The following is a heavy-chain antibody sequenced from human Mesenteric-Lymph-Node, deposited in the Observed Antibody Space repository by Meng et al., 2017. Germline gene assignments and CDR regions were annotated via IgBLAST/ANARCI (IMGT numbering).Heavy chain of an antibody. CDR1: GYTFTASF. CDR2: VNSDNGDT. Sequence: QVRLVQSGAEVKKPGASVNISCGASGYTFTASFMHWVRQAPGQRLEWMERVNSDNGDTDYSQRFQDRVSISRDTSATTAYMELSSLRSEDTAVYYCATGPEFVSTLDFWGQGTLVTVSS. J-gene: IGHJ4*02. D-gene: IGHD3-16*02. CDR3: ATGPEFVSTLDF. V-gene: IGHV1-3*04.